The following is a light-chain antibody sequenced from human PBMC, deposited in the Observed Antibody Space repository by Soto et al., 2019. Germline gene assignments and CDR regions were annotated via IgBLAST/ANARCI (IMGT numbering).Light chain of an antibody. J-gene: IGLJ2*01. CDR1: SSDVGRYNY. V-gene: IGLV2-14*01. CDR2: EVS. Sequence: QSVLTQPASVSGSPGQSITISCTGTSSDVGRYNYVSWYQQHPGNAPKLVIYEVSNRPSGVSNRFSGSKSGNTASLIISGLQAEEEADYYCSSYRSSTVVFGGGTKVTVL. CDR3: SSYRSSTVV.